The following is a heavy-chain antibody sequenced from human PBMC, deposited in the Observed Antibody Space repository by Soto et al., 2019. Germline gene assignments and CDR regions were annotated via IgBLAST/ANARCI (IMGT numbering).Heavy chain of an antibody. J-gene: IGHJ4*02. CDR3: AKDQNVLRFLEWLTALDY. CDR2: ISSDERNK. CDR1: GFTFSSHG. V-gene: IGHV3-30*18. Sequence: GGSLRLSCAASGFTFSSHGMHWVRQAPGKGLEWVAVISSDERNKYYGDSVKGRFAISRDNSKNTLYLHMNSLRIEDTAVYYCAKDQNVLRFLEWLTALDYWGQGTLVTVSS. D-gene: IGHD3-3*01.